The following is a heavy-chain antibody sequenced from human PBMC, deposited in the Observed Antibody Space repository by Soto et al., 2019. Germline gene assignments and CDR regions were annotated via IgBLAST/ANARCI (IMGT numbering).Heavy chain of an antibody. J-gene: IGHJ6*03. CDR2: MNPNSGNT. CDR3: ARAAAGINYYYYYYTDV. Sequence: GASVKVSCKASGYTFTSYDINWVRQATGQGLEWMGWMNPNSGNTGYAQKFQGRVTMTRNTSISTAYMELSSLRSEDTAVYYCARAAAGINYYYYYYTDVWGKGTTVTVSS. V-gene: IGHV1-8*01. D-gene: IGHD6-13*01. CDR1: GYTFTSYD.